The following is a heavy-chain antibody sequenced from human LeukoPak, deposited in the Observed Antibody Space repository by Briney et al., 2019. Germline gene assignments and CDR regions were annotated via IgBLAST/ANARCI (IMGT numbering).Heavy chain of an antibody. V-gene: IGHV1-69*05. D-gene: IGHD3-9*01. CDR3: ARGDILTGYLGYYYYMDV. CDR1: GGTFSSYA. CDR2: IIPIFGTA. Sequence: SVKVSCKASGGTFSSYAISRVRQAPGQGLEWMGGIIPIFGTANYAQKFQGRVTITTDESTSTAYMELSSLRSEDTAVYYCARGDILTGYLGYYYYMDVWGKGTTVTVSS. J-gene: IGHJ6*03.